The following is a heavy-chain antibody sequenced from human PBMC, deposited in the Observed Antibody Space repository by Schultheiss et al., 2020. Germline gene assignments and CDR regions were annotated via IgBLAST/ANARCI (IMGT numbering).Heavy chain of an antibody. J-gene: IGHJ4*02. V-gene: IGHV4-61*02. CDR2: IYTSGST. CDR1: GGSISSGSYY. D-gene: IGHD1-14*01. CDR3: ARVMDAGPEY. Sequence: SETLSLTCTVSGGSISSGSYYWSWIRQPAGKGLEWIGRIYTSGSTNYNPSLKSRVTISVDTSKNQFSLKLSSVTAADTAVYYCARVMDAGPEYWGQGTLVTVSS.